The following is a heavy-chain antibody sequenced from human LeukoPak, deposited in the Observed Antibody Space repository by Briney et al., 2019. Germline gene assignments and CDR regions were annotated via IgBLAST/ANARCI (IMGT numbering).Heavy chain of an antibody. CDR1: GYTFTGYY. J-gene: IGHJ4*02. Sequence: ASVEVSCKASGYTFTGYYMHWVRQAPGQGLEWMGWINPNSGGTNYAQKFQGRVTMTRDTSISTAYMELSRLRSDDTAVYYCASAPGTTGEFDYWGQGTLVTVSS. D-gene: IGHD1-1*01. V-gene: IGHV1-2*02. CDR2: INPNSGGT. CDR3: ASAPGTTGEFDY.